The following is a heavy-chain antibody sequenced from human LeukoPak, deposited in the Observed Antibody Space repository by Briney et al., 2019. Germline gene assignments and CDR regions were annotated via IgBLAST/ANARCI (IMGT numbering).Heavy chain of an antibody. CDR1: GFTFSSYG. J-gene: IGHJ3*02. CDR3: ARAKRNGFDI. CDR2: ISYDGSNK. V-gene: IGHV3-30*03. Sequence: GGSLRLSCAASGFTFSSYGMHWVRQAPGKGLEWVAVISYDGSNKYYADSVKGRFTISRDNAKNSLFLQMNSLRAEDTAVYYCARAKRNGFDIWGQGTMVTVSS.